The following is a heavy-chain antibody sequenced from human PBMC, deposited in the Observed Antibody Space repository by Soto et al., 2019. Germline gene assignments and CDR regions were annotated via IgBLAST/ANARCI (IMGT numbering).Heavy chain of an antibody. V-gene: IGHV3-72*01. CDR3: GRSSSYGPLDY. J-gene: IGHJ4*01. D-gene: IGHD3-22*01. Sequence: PGGPLRLSCAASEVTFSAHYMDWVRQAPGKGLEWVGRSRNKANSYSTEYAASVKGRFTISRDDSKNSVYLQMNSLETEDTAVYYCGRSSSYGPLDYWGHGTLVTVSS. CDR2: SRNKANSYST. CDR1: EVTFSAHY.